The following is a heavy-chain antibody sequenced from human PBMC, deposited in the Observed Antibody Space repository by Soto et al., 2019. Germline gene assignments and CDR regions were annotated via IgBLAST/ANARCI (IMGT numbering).Heavy chain of an antibody. CDR1: GYKVSTWHNFTSYW. CDR2: IYPGDSDT. V-gene: IGHV5-51*01. CDR3: ARLGFNYDFLSGYYNVHHYYVIDV. D-gene: IGHD3-3*01. Sequence: RGESLKISCMGSGYKVSTWHNFTSYWIAWVRQMPGEGLEWMGIIYPGDSDTRYSPSFQGQVTISADKSINSVYLQWSSLKASDTATYYCARLGFNYDFLSGYYNVHHYYVIDVWAQGTTVTVSS. J-gene: IGHJ6*02.